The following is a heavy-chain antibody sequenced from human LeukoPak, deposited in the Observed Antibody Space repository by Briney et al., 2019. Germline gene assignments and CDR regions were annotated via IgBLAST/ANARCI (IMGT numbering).Heavy chain of an antibody. CDR1: GYTFTSYD. CDR2: MNPNRNNT. D-gene: IGHD4/OR15-4a*01. J-gene: IGHJ4*02. CDR3: ARGGPNSYYFDY. V-gene: IGHV1-8*01. Sequence: ASVKVSCKASGYTFTSYDINWVRQATGQGLEWMGWMNPNRNNTGYAQKFQGRVTMTRNTSISTVYMELSSLRSEDTAVYYCARGGPNSYYFDYWGQGTLVTVSS.